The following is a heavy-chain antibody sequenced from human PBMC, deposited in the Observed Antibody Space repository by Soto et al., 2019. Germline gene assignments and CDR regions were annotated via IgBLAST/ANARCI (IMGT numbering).Heavy chain of an antibody. Sequence: PGGSLRLSCAASGFTFSSYGMHWVRQAPGKGLEWVAVISYDGSNKYYADSVKGRFTISRDNSKNTLYLQMNSLRAEDTAVYYCAKDTVVWFGESVFDYWGQGTLVTVSS. CDR3: AKDTVVWFGESVFDY. D-gene: IGHD3-10*01. CDR2: ISYDGSNK. V-gene: IGHV3-30*18. CDR1: GFTFSSYG. J-gene: IGHJ4*02.